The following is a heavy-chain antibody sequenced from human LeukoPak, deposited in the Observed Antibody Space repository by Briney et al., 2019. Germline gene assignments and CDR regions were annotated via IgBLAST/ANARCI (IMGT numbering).Heavy chain of an antibody. V-gene: IGHV3-74*01. D-gene: IGHD2-15*01. J-gene: IGHJ4*02. CDR1: GFTFSSYW. CDR2: INSDGSST. Sequence: GGSLRLSCAASGFTFSSYWMHWVRQAPGKGLVWVSRINSDGSSTSYADSVKGRFTISRDNAKNTLYLQTNSLRAEDTAVYYCARGCSGGSCYLGFIDYWGQGTLVTVSS. CDR3: ARGCSGGSCYLGFIDY.